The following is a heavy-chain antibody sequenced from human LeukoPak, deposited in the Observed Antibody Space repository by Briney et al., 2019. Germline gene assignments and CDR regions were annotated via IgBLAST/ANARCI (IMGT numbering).Heavy chain of an antibody. D-gene: IGHD3-22*01. CDR2: INHSGST. J-gene: IGHJ4*02. V-gene: IGHV4-34*01. Sequence: SETLSLTCTVSGGSISSYYWSWIRQPPGKGLEWIGEINHSGSTNYNPSLKSRVTISVDTSKNQFSLKLSSVTAADTAVYYCAARDHYYDSSGYNYWGQGTLVTVSS. CDR3: AARDHYYDSSGYNY. CDR1: GGSISSYY.